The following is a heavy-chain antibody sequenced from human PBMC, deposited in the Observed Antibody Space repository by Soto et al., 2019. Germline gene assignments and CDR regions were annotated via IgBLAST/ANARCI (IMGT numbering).Heavy chain of an antibody. J-gene: IGHJ6*02. CDR1: GVTVSDSY. D-gene: IGHD2-2*01. CDR2: TYNGGTT. Sequence: EVQLVESGGGLIQSGGSLRLSCAVSGVTVSDSYINWVRPAPGRGLEWVSVTYNGGTTFYADSGRGRCTISRDSSRNTVDLQMNNLRVADTAVYYCARGLGTYCTSFSCSNYYFGMGVWGQGTTVTVSS. CDR3: ARGLGTYCTSFSCSNYYFGMGV. V-gene: IGHV3-53*01.